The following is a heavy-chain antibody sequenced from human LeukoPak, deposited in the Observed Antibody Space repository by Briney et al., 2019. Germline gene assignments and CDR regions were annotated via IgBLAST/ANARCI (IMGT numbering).Heavy chain of an antibody. CDR3: ARHPVSSKTIDY. CDR2: IYYDGSA. V-gene: IGHV4-39*01. Sequence: SETLSLTCTVSGGSISSGTYYWGWIRQPPGKGLEWIGSIYYDGSAYYSPSLESRVTISIDTSRNQFSLKVTSVTAADTAVYHCARHPVSSKTIDYWGQGALVTVSS. CDR1: GGSISSGTYY. J-gene: IGHJ4*02. D-gene: IGHD6-6*01.